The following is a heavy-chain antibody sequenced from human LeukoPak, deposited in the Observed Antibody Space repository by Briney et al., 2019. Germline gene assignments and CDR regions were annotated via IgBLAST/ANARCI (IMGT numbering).Heavy chain of an antibody. D-gene: IGHD3-10*01. CDR1: GFTFSNYA. CDR2: ISDDGSRQ. CDR3: VKDRTGTYTLDY. V-gene: IGHV3-30-3*01. J-gene: IGHJ4*02. Sequence: GGSLRLSCAATGFTFSNYATHWGRQAPGKGLEWVAFISDDGSRQHYADSVKGRFTISRDNSKNTLNLQMNSLRAEDTAVYYCVKDRTGTYTLDYWGQGTLVTVSS.